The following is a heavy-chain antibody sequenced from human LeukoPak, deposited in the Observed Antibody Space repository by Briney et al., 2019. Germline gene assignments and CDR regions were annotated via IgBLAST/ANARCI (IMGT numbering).Heavy chain of an antibody. V-gene: IGHV3-48*03. D-gene: IGHD4-17*01. CDR1: GFNFSSYE. CDR3: AKASTVTTRGGWY. CDR2: ISSSGSNI. J-gene: IGHJ4*02. Sequence: PGGSLRLSCAASGFNFSSYEMNWVRQAPGKGVEWVSYISSSGSNIYYADSVKGRFTISRDKAKNPLYLQMNSLTAEDTAVYYCAKASTVTTRGGWYWGQGTLVTVSS.